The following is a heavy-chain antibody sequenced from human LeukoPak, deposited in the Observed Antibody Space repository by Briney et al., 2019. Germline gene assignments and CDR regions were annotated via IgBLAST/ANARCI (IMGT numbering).Heavy chain of an antibody. CDR1: GYSFTSYW. Sequence: GESLKISCKGSGYSFTSYWISWVRQMPGKGLEWMGIIYPGDSDTRYSPSFQGQVTISADKSISTAYLQWSSLKAPDTAMYYCARHGSSGSYYYGMDVWGQGTTVTVSS. D-gene: IGHD6-19*01. V-gene: IGHV5-51*01. J-gene: IGHJ6*02. CDR2: IYPGDSDT. CDR3: ARHGSSGSYYYGMDV.